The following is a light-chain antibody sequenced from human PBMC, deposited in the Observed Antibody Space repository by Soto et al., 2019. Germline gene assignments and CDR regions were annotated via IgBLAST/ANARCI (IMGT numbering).Light chain of an antibody. CDR3: QQYSTYSGT. CDR2: KAS. J-gene: IGKJ1*01. V-gene: IGKV1-5*03. Sequence: DIQMTQSPSTLSGSVGDRVTITCRASQTISSWLAWYQQKPGKAPKLLIYKASTLKSGVPSRFSGSGSGTEFTLTISSLQPDDFATYYCQQYSTYSGTFGQGTKVDIK. CDR1: QTISSW.